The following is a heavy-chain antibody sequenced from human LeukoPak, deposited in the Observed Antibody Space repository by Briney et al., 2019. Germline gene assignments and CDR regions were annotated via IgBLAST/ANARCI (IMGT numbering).Heavy chain of an antibody. CDR2: IRHDGDNK. CDR1: VFTLSSCG. Sequence: PGGSLRLSCSASVFTLSSCGVLDVRQAPGKGLEWVGFIRHDGDNKYYTDSVTGRFTISRNNSVHTLHLRMNSLSTDDSALYHCAKDFGTYYTDVWGKGTTVIVSS. D-gene: IGHD1-1*01. J-gene: IGHJ6*03. CDR3: AKDFGTYYTDV. V-gene: IGHV3-30*02.